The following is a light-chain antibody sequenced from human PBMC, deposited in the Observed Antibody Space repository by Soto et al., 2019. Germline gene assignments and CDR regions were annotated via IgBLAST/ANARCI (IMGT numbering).Light chain of an antibody. J-gene: IGLJ1*01. Sequence: QSALTQPASVSGSPGQSITISCAGTRSDIGGYNYVSWYQQHPGKAPKLLIYAVSNRPSGVSNRFSASKSGNMASLTISGLQAEDEADYYCSSYTSSSTGGYVFGTATKVTVL. CDR3: SSYTSSSTGGYV. CDR1: RSDIGGYNY. V-gene: IGLV2-14*01. CDR2: AVS.